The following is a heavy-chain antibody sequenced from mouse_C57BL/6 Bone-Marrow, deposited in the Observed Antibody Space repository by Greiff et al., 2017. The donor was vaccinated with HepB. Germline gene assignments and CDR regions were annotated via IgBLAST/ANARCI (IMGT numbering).Heavy chain of an antibody. CDR2: IDPSDSYT. V-gene: IGHV1-50*01. Sequence: QVQLQQSGAELVKPGASVKLSCKASGYTFTSYWMQWVKQRPGQGLEWIGEIDPSDSYTNYNQKFKGKATLTVDTSSSTAYMQLSSLTSEDSAVYYCARRFLYYGNFPWFAYWGQGTLVTVSA. CDR1: GYTFTSYW. CDR3: ARRFLYYGNFPWFAY. J-gene: IGHJ3*01. D-gene: IGHD2-1*01.